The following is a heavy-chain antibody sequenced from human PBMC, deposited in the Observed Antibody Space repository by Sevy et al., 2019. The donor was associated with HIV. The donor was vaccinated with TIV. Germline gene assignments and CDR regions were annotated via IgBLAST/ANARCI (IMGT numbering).Heavy chain of an antibody. J-gene: IGHJ6*02. CDR1: GYTFTSYG. CDR2: ISAYNGNT. V-gene: IGHV1-18*01. Sequence: ASVKVSCKASGYTFTSYGISWVQQAPGQGLEWMGWISAYNGNTNYAQKLQGRVTMTTDTSTSTAYMELRSLRSDDTAVYYCARVRKWELPPYYYGMDVWGQGTTVTVSS. D-gene: IGHD1-26*01. CDR3: ARVRKWELPPYYYGMDV.